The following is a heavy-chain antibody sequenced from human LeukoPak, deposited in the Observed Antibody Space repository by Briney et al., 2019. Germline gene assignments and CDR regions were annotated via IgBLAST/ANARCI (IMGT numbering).Heavy chain of an antibody. Sequence: SETLSLTCTVSGGSISSSSYYWGWIRQPPGKGLEWIGSIYYSGSTYYNPSLKSRVTISVDTSKNQFSLKLSSVTAADTAVYYCARELRYCSGGSCYSPDAFDIWGQGTMVTVSS. CDR1: GGSISSSSYY. CDR2: IYYSGST. D-gene: IGHD2-15*01. J-gene: IGHJ3*02. V-gene: IGHV4-39*07. CDR3: ARELRYCSGGSCYSPDAFDI.